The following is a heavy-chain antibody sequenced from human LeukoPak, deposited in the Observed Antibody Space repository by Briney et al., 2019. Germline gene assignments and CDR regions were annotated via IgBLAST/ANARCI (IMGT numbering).Heavy chain of an antibody. CDR1: GLTFSNYW. D-gene: IGHD1-14*01. CDR2: IKQDGSEK. V-gene: IGHV3-7*04. CDR3: ARHNPLWGY. Sequence: GGSLRLTCAASGLTFSNYWMSWVRQGPGKGLEWVANIKQDGSEKYYVDSVKGRFTISRDNAKNSLYLQMNSLRAEDTAQYYCARHNPLWGYWGQGTLVTVSS. J-gene: IGHJ4*02.